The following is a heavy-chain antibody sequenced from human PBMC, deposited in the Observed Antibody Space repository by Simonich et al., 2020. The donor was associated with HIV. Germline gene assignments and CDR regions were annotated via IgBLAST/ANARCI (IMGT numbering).Heavy chain of an antibody. CDR3: AHLYDSSGYYYVFFQH. V-gene: IGHV2-5*01. Sequence: ITLRESGPPLVKPTQTLTLTCTFSGFSLSTSGVGVGWIRQPPGKALEWLALIHWNDYKSYSPYLKSRLTITKDTSKNQVVLTMTNMDPVDTATYYCAHLYDSSGYYYVFFQHWGQGTLVTVSS. CDR2: IHWNDYK. CDR1: GFSLSTSGVG. D-gene: IGHD3-22*01. J-gene: IGHJ1*01.